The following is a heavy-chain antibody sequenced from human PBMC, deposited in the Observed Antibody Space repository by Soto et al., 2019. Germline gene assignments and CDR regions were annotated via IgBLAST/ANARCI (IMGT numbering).Heavy chain of an antibody. CDR3: ARYYASPAGDS. D-gene: IGHD2-2*01. CDR2: ISSRSSYT. J-gene: IGHJ4*02. CDR1: GVTFVDYY. Sequence: GVTFVDYYSRWISQATGKGLEWVSYISSRSSYTNYADSVKGRFTISRDNAKNSLYLQMNSLRAEATAVYYCARYYASPAGDSWGQGILVSVSS. V-gene: IGHV3-11*06.